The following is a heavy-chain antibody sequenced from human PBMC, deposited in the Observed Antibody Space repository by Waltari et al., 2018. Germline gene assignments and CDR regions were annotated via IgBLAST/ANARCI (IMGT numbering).Heavy chain of an antibody. V-gene: IGHV3-7*01. CDR2: IKQDGSET. CDR3: ASDGPSPARGYYGMDV. J-gene: IGHJ6*02. D-gene: IGHD6-6*01. CDR1: GLTFRSHW. Sequence: EVQLVESGGGLVQPGGSLRLSCAASGLTFRSHWMSWVRQAPWKGLEWVANIKQDGSETYELDSVKGRFTSSRDNAKNSLYLQMNSLRAEDTAVYYCASDGPSPARGYYGMDVWGQGTTVTVSS.